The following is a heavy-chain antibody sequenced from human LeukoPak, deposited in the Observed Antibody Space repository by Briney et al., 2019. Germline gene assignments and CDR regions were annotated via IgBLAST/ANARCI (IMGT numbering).Heavy chain of an antibody. V-gene: IGHV3-53*01. CDR2: IYSGGST. D-gene: IGHD3-10*01. CDR1: GFTFSDYY. Sequence: GGSLRLSCAASGFTFSDYYMSWIRQAPGKGLEWVSVIYSGGSTYYADSVKGRFTISRDNSKNTLYLQMNSLRAEDTAVYYCARAVGSGSSDYWGQGTLVTVSS. J-gene: IGHJ4*02. CDR3: ARAVGSGSSDY.